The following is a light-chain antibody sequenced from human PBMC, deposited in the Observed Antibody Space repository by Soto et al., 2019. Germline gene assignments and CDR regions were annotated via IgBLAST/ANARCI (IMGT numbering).Light chain of an antibody. V-gene: IGKV3-11*01. Sequence: EVVLTQSPATLSLSPMELASLSFMASQSVRDFLAWYQQKPGQVPRLLIYEASRRATGIPARFSGSGSGTDFTLVISSLEPEDFAVYYCQQRYNWPWTFGQGTKVDIK. CDR1: QSVRDF. J-gene: IGKJ1*01. CDR3: QQRYNWPWT. CDR2: EAS.